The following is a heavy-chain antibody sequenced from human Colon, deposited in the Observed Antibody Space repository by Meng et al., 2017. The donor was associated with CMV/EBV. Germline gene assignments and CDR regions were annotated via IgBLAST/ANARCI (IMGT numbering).Heavy chain of an antibody. J-gene: IGHJ4*02. CDR3: AREGGAKRFDS. Sequence: QVQLGGSGGGLVKPGGYLSFISAAPGFIFSDFYIHWIRQAPGKGLEWISYISSTSGIYTKYIDSVKGRFTISRDNAKNSVYLQMNSLRAEDTAVYYCAREGGAKRFDSWGQGTLVTVSS. D-gene: IGHD1-26*01. CDR2: ISSTSGIYT. V-gene: IGHV3-11*06. CDR1: GFIFSDFY.